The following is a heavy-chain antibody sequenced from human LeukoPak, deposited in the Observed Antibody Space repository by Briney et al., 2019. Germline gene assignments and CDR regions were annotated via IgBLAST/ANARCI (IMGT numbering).Heavy chain of an antibody. CDR1: GGSVSSGSYY. D-gene: IGHD3-16*01. CDR3: ARETSDLGYVGEFDY. V-gene: IGHV4-61*01. J-gene: IGHJ4*02. CDR2: ISYIGST. Sequence: PSETLSLTCTVSGGSVSSGSYYWNWIRQPPGKGLEWIGYISYIGSTNYNPSLKSRVTISVDTSKNQFSLKLSSVTAADTAVYYCARETSDLGYVGEFDYWGQGTLVTVSS.